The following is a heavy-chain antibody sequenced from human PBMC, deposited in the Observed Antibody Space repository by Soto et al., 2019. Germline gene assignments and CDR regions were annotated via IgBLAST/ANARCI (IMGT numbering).Heavy chain of an antibody. CDR1: GFSFDDYA. D-gene: IGHD2-21*02. Sequence: EVQVVESGGGLVQPGRSLRLSCAASGFSFDDYAMHWVRQAPGKGLEWVSGISWNSGTIGYADSVKGRFTISRDNAKNSLYLQMNSLRAEDTALYYCAKSPGVTANGMGVWGQGTTVTVSS. V-gene: IGHV3-9*01. CDR3: AKSPGVTANGMGV. J-gene: IGHJ6*02. CDR2: ISWNSGTI.